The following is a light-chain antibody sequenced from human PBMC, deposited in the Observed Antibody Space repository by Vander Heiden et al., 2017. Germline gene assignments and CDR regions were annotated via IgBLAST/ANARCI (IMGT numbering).Light chain of an antibody. CDR1: KLGDKY. V-gene: IGLV3-1*01. CDR2: QDS. Sequence: SYELTQPPSVSVSPGQTASITCSGDKLGDKYACWYQQKPGQSPVLVIYQDSKRPSGIPERFSGSNSGNKATLTISGTQAMDEADYYCQAWDSSTVGCGGGTKL. J-gene: IGLJ2*01. CDR3: QAWDSSTVG.